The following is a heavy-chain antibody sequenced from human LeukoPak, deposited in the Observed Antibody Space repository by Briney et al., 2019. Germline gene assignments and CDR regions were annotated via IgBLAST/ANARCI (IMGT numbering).Heavy chain of an antibody. CDR2: IYYSGST. D-gene: IGHD6-13*01. Sequence: SETLSLTCNASGGYISTYYWSWIRQPPGKGLEWIGSIYYSGSTYYNPSLKSRVTISVDTSKNQFSLKLSSVTAADTAVYYCARGSLRAAAPHYWGQGTLVTVSS. J-gene: IGHJ4*02. CDR1: GGYISTYY. V-gene: IGHV4-39*07. CDR3: ARGSLRAAAPHY.